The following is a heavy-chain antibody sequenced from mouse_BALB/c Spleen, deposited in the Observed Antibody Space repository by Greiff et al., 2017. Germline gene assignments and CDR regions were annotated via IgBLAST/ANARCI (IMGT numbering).Heavy chain of an antibody. V-gene: IGHV5-6-5*01. D-gene: IGHD2-12*01. J-gene: IGHJ2*01. CDR3: ARNPGRRGGY. CDR1: GFTFSSYA. Sequence: EVMLVESGGGLVKPGGSLKLSCAASGFTFSSYAMSWVRQTPEKRLEWVASISSGGSTYYPDSVKGRFTISRDNARYILYLQMSNLRSEDTARYYCARNPGRRGGYWGQGTTLTVSA. CDR2: ISSGGST.